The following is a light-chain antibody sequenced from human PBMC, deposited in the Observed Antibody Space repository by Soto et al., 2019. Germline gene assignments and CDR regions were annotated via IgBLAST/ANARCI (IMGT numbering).Light chain of an antibody. V-gene: IGKV1-12*01. Sequence: IQMTQSPSSVSASVGDTVTLSCQTSHGVSGWLAWYQQKPGKAPTLLIYTVSNLQSGVPSRFSGSGSGTDFSLTITNLQPEDFATYFCQQYNSLYTFGQGTKLEIK. J-gene: IGKJ2*01. CDR3: QQYNSLYT. CDR1: HGVSGW. CDR2: TVS.